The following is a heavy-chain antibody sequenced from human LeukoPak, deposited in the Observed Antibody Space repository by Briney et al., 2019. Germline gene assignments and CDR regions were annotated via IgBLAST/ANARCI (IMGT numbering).Heavy chain of an antibody. CDR3: AKDVSDYARYFDY. D-gene: IGHD4-17*01. CDR2: ISYDGSNK. Sequence: GGSLRLSCAASGFTFSSYGMHWVRQAPGKGLKWVAVISYDGSNKYYADSVKGRFTISRDNSKNTLYLQMNSLRAEDTAVYYCAKDVSDYARYFDYWGQGTLVTVSS. V-gene: IGHV3-30*18. J-gene: IGHJ4*02. CDR1: GFTFSSYG.